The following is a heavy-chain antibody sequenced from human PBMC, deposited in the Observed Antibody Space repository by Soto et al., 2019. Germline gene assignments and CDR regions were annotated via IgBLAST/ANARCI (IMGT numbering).Heavy chain of an antibody. Sequence: APVKVSCKASGGTFNRQGSSWVRQAPGQGLEWMGGTIPVFGTPKYAQEFQGRVTVSVDKSTSTADMELSSLRSEVTAVYYCARGLSDGFITYFDFYFMDVWGQGTAVTVSS. CDR2: TIPVFGTP. CDR3: ARGLSDGFITYFDFYFMDV. CDR1: GGTFNRQG. J-gene: IGHJ6*02. D-gene: IGHD2-21*02. V-gene: IGHV1-69*06.